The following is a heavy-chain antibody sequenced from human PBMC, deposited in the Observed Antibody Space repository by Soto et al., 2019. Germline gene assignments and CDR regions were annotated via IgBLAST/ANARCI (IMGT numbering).Heavy chain of an antibody. Sequence: PGGSLRLSCAASGFTFNTYGMNWVRQAPGKGLEWVSNISTTSDTIYYADSVKGRFTISRDDAKNSLYLQMNSLRGEDTAVYYCARSGFSYASGSYGNYYVMDVWGQGTTV. CDR3: ARSGFSYASGSYGNYYVMDV. CDR2: ISTTSDTI. J-gene: IGHJ6*02. CDR1: GFTFNTYG. D-gene: IGHD3-10*01. V-gene: IGHV3-48*01.